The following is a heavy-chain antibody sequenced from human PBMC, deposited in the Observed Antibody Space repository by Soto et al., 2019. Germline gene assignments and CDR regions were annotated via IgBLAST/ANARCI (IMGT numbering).Heavy chain of an antibody. CDR2: ISGSGGST. Sequence: GGSLRLSCAASGFTFSSYAMSWARQAPEKGLEWVSAISGSGGSTYYADSVKGRFTISRDNSKNTLYLQMNSLRAEDTAVYYCAKGEQQLVRRVHYYYGMDVWGQGTTVTVPS. J-gene: IGHJ6*02. CDR3: AKGEQQLVRRVHYYYGMDV. V-gene: IGHV3-23*01. D-gene: IGHD6-13*01. CDR1: GFTFSSYA.